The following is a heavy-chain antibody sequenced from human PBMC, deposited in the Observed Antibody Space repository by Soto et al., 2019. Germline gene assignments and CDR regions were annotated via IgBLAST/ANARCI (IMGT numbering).Heavy chain of an antibody. D-gene: IGHD6-13*01. Sequence: QVQLVQSGAEVKKPGASVKVSCKASGYTFTGYYMHWVRQAPGQGLEWMGWINPNSGDTNYAQKFQGRVTMTRDTSISTAYMDLSSLSSDDTAVYYCARGPGIAAAGKFDYWGQGTLLTVSS. CDR1: GYTFTGYY. J-gene: IGHJ4*02. V-gene: IGHV1-2*02. CDR2: INPNSGDT. CDR3: ARGPGIAAAGKFDY.